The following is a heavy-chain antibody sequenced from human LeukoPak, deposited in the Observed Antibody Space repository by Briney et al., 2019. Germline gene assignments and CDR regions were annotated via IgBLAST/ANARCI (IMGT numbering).Heavy chain of an antibody. CDR1: GESFSGYY. CDR2: INHSGST. V-gene: IGHV4-34*01. CDR3: ARGLSLRGYSYGYADY. D-gene: IGHD5-18*01. Sequence: SETLSLTCAVYGESFSGYYWSWIRQPPGKGLEWIGEINHSGSTNYNSSLKSRVTISVDTSKNQFSLKLSSVTAADTAVYYCARGLSLRGYSYGYADYWGQGTLVSVSS. J-gene: IGHJ4*02.